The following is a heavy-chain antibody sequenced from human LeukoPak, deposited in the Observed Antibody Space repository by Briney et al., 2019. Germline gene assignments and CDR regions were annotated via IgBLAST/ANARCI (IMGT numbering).Heavy chain of an antibody. Sequence: PGGSLRLSCAASGFTFSSYAMSWVRQAPGKGLEWVANIKHDGSEKYYVDSVKGRFTISRDNAKNSLYLQMNSLRAEDTAVYYCVRTDTAITHFGMDVWGQGTTVTVSS. J-gene: IGHJ6*02. D-gene: IGHD5-18*01. CDR2: IKHDGSEK. CDR1: GFTFSSYA. CDR3: VRTDTAITHFGMDV. V-gene: IGHV3-7*04.